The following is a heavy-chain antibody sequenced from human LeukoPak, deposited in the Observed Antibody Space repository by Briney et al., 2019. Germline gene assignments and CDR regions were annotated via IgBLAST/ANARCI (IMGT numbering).Heavy chain of an antibody. D-gene: IGHD1-7*01. V-gene: IGHV1-46*01. J-gene: IGHJ6*02. Sequence: GASVKVSCKASGYTFTSYGISWVRQAPGQGLEWMGIINPSGGSTSYAQKFQGRVTMTRDTSTSTVYMELSSLRSEDTAVYYCARERETRDGRDVWGQGTTVTVSS. CDR1: GYTFTSYG. CDR2: INPSGGST. CDR3: ARERETRDGRDV.